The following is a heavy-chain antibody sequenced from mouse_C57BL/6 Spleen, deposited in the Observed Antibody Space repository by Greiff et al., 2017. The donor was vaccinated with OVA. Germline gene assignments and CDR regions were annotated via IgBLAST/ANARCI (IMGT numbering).Heavy chain of an antibody. J-gene: IGHJ1*03. CDR1: GFTFSDYG. V-gene: IGHV5-17*01. Sequence: EVKLVESGGGLVKPGGSLKLSCAASGFTFSDYGMHWVRQAPEKGLEWVAYISSGSSTIYYADTVKGRFTISRDNAKNTLFLQMTSLRSEDTAMYYWARGSKEGYFDVWGTGTTVTVSS. CDR2: ISSGSSTI. D-gene: IGHD2-5*01. CDR3: ARGSKEGYFDV.